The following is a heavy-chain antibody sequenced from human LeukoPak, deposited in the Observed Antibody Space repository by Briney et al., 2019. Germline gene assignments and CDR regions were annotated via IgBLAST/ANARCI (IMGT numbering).Heavy chain of an antibody. CDR3: ARSLSVYRIYYFDY. V-gene: IGHV1-69*13. Sequence: SVKVSCKASGGTFSSYAISWVRQAPGQGLEWMGGIIPIFGTANYAQKFQGRVTNTADESTSTAYMELSSLRSEDTAVYYCARSLSVYRIYYFDYWGQGTLVTVSS. CDR2: IIPIFGTA. CDR1: GGTFSSYA. D-gene: IGHD2-8*01. J-gene: IGHJ4*02.